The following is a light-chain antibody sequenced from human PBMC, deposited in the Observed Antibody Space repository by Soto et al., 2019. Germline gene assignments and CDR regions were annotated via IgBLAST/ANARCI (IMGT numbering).Light chain of an antibody. CDR2: DAF. J-gene: IGKJ4*01. V-gene: IGKV3-11*01. CDR1: QSVSSY. Sequence: EIVLTQSPATLSLSAGERATLSCRASQSVSSYLAWYQQKPGQAPRLLIYDAFNRATGIPARFSGSGSGTDFTLTISSLEPEDFAVYFCQQRINWPLTFGGGTKVEIK. CDR3: QQRINWPLT.